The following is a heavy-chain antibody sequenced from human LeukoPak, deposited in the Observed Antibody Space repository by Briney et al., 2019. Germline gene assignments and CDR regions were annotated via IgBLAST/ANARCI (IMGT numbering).Heavy chain of an antibody. CDR2: IIPIFGTA. D-gene: IGHD2-2*01. CDR1: GGTFSSYA. CDR3: ARAQEPYCSSTSCPRSWFDP. Sequence: ASVKVSCKASGGTFSSYAISSVRQAPGQGLEWMGGIIPIFGTANYAQKFQGRVTITADESTSTAYMELSSLRSEDTAVYYCARAQEPYCSSTSCPRSWFDPWGQGTMVTVSS. V-gene: IGHV1-69*13. J-gene: IGHJ5*02.